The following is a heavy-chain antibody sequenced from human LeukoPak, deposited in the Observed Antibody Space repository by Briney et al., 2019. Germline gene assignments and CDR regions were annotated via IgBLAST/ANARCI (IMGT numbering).Heavy chain of an antibody. Sequence: GGSLRLSCAASGFTFSSYSMNWVRQAPGKGLEWVSSISSSSSYIYYAASVKGRFTISRDNAKNSLYLQTNSLGAEDTAVYYCAGGYCSNGLCYFSWFDPWGQGTLVTVSS. D-gene: IGHD2-8*01. J-gene: IGHJ5*02. CDR1: GFTFSSYS. CDR3: AGGYCSNGLCYFSWFDP. V-gene: IGHV3-21*01. CDR2: ISSSSSYI.